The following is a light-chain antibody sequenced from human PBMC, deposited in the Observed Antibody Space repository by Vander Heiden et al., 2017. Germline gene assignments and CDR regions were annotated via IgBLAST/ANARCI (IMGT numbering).Light chain of an antibody. J-gene: IGKJ1*01. CDR3: HQSSSFPWT. CDR1: QTIGSS. Sequence: EIVLTQSPDFQSVTPKETVNITCRASQTIGSSLHWYQLRSGQSPHLLSTLASKSISGVPSRFSGSGSGTEFTLTISGLEAEDAATYYCHQSSSFPWTFGQGTKVEMK. CDR2: LAS. V-gene: IGKV6-21*02.